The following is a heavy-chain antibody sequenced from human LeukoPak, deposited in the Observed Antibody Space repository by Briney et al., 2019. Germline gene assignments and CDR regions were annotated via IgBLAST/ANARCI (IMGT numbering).Heavy chain of an antibody. D-gene: IGHD3-22*01. CDR1: GYTFTGYY. V-gene: IGHV1-2*04. J-gene: IGHJ5*02. Sequence: GASVKVSCKASGYTFTGYYMHWVRQAPGQGLEWMGWINPNSGDTNYAQKFQGWVTMTRDTSISTAYMELSRLRSDDTAVYYCARGPGDRNYYDSSGYYPTGADPWGQGTLVTVSS. CDR3: ARGPGDRNYYDSSGYYPTGADP. CDR2: INPNSGDT.